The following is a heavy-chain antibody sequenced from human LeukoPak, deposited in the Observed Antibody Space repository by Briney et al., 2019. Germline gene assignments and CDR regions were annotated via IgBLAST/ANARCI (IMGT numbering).Heavy chain of an antibody. CDR2: INWNGGST. D-gene: IGHD4-17*01. CDR3: ARVMTTVTAYYYYYMGV. Sequence: PGGSLRLSCAASGFTFDDYGMSWVRQAPGKGLEWISGINWNGGSTGYADSVKGRFTISRDNAKNSLYLQMNSLRAEDTALYYCARVMTTVTAYYYYYMGVWGKGTTVTVSS. J-gene: IGHJ6*03. V-gene: IGHV3-20*04. CDR1: GFTFDDYG.